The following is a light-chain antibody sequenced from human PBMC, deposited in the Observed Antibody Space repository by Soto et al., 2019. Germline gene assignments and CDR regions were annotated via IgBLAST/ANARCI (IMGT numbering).Light chain of an antibody. V-gene: IGKV3D-15*01. CDR2: DAS. CDR1: QSVSRY. CDR3: QQFKNYPIT. J-gene: IGKJ5*01. Sequence: SQAPGTLSLSPGERATLPCRASQSVSRYLTWYQQKPGQAPRLLIYDASNRATGIPARFSGSGSGTEFTLTISSLQSEDFAVYFCQQFKNYPITLGQGTLLEIK.